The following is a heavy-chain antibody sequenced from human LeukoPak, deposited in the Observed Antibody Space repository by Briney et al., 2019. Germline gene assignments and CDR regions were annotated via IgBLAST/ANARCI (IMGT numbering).Heavy chain of an antibody. CDR3: ATEGGFVYYDILTGYYTTRAHYYYYGMDV. CDR1: GYTLTELS. V-gene: IGHV1-24*01. D-gene: IGHD3-9*01. Sequence: ASVKVSCKVSGYTLTELSMHWVRQAPGKGLEWMGGFDPEDGETIYAQKFQGRVTMTEDTSTDTAYMELSSLRSEDTAVYYCATEGGFVYYDILTGYYTTRAHYYYYGMDVWDQGTTVTVSS. J-gene: IGHJ6*02. CDR2: FDPEDGET.